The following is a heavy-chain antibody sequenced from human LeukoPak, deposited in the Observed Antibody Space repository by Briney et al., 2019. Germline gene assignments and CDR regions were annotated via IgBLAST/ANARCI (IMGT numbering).Heavy chain of an antibody. CDR2: INHSGST. J-gene: IGHJ4*02. D-gene: IGHD1-26*01. CDR1: GGPFSGYY. V-gene: IGHV4-34*01. Sequence: SETLSLTCAVYGGPFSGYYWSWIRQPPGKGLEWIGEINHSGSTNYNPSLKSRVTISVDTSKNQFSLKLSSVTAADTAVYYCAGRVGATYYWGQGTLVTVSS. CDR3: AGRVGATYY.